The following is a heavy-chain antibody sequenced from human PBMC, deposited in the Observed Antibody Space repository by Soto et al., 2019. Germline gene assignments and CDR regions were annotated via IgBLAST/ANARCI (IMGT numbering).Heavy chain of an antibody. Sequence: GGSLRLSCEASGFTFSSYSMNWVRQAPGKGLEWVSSISTSSSYIFYADSVKGRFTISRDNAKNSLYLQINGLRAEDTAVYYCARDRDSWNWALGHYYDMDVWGQGTTVTVSS. V-gene: IGHV3-21*06. D-gene: IGHD1-7*01. CDR3: ARDRDSWNWALGHYYDMDV. J-gene: IGHJ6*02. CDR1: GFTFSSYS. CDR2: ISTSSSYI.